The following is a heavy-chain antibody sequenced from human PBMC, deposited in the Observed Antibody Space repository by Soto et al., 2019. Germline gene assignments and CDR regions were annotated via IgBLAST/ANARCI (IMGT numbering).Heavy chain of an antibody. CDR2: ISVNGRT. V-gene: IGHV3-23*01. CDR1: GFTFNFYA. CDR3: TKAGGWYYYDSSGPPDASHV. J-gene: IGHJ3*01. Sequence: GGSLRLSCAASGFTFNFYAMAWVRQAPGKGLEWVSGISVNGRTNYADSVKGRFTISRDNSKNMVFLQMDTLRAEDTALYYCTKAGGWYYYDSSGPPDASHVWGQGTMVTVSS. D-gene: IGHD3-22*01.